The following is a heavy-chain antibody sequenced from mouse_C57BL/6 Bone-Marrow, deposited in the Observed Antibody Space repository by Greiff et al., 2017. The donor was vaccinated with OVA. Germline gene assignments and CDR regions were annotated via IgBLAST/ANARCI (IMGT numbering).Heavy chain of an antibody. CDR3: ARSLYYYGSSPYYAMDY. Sequence: VQLKESGPELVKPGASVKISCKASGYSFTDYNMNWVKQSNGKSLEWIGVINPNYGTTSYNQKFKGKATLTVDQSSSTAYMQLNSLTSEYSAVYYCARSLYYYGSSPYYAMDYWGQGTSVTVSS. CDR2: INPNYGTT. V-gene: IGHV1-39*01. CDR1: GYSFTDYN. D-gene: IGHD1-1*01. J-gene: IGHJ4*01.